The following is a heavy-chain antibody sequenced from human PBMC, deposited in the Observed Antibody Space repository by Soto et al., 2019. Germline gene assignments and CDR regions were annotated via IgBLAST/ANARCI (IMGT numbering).Heavy chain of an antibody. J-gene: IGHJ5*02. CDR2: IYHSGST. Sequence: QVQLQESGPGLVKPSGTLSLTCAVSSGSISSSNWWSWVRQPPGKRLEWIGEIYHSGSTNYNPYLKSRVTISVDKSKNQFSLKLSSVTAADTAVYYWARGPVGRQGYQNWFDPWGQGTLVTVSS. CDR3: ARGPVGRQGYQNWFDP. D-gene: IGHD2-2*01. V-gene: IGHV4-4*02. CDR1: SGSISSSNW.